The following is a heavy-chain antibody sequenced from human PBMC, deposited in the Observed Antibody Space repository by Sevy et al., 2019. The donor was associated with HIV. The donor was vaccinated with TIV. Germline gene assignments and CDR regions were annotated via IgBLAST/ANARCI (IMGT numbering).Heavy chain of an antibody. V-gene: IGHV3-23*01. CDR2: ISGSGGST. CDR3: ANMPSYDFWSGYLSNWFDP. D-gene: IGHD3-3*01. CDR1: GFTFSSYA. J-gene: IGHJ5*02. Sequence: RGSLRLSCAASGFTFSSYAMSWIRQAPGKGLEWVSSISGSGGSTYYADSVKGRFTISRDNSKNTLYLQMNSLRAEDTAVYYCANMPSYDFWSGYLSNWFDPWGQRTLVTVSS.